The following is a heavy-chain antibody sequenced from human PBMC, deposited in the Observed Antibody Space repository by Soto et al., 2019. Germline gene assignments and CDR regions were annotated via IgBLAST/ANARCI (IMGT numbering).Heavy chain of an antibody. CDR3: ARRANSVVVPADYGMDV. D-gene: IGHD2-2*01. V-gene: IGHV5-51*01. CDR2: IYPGDSDT. CDR1: GYRFTSYW. Sequence: GESLKISCKGSGYRFTSYWIGWVRQMPGKGLEWMGIIYPGDSDTRYSPSFQGQVTISADKSISTAYLQWSSLKASDTAMYYCARRANSVVVPADYGMDVWGQGTTVTVSS. J-gene: IGHJ6*02.